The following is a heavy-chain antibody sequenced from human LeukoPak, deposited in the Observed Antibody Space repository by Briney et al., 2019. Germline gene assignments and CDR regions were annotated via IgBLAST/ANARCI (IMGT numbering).Heavy chain of an antibody. J-gene: IGHJ4*02. V-gene: IGHV3-74*01. Sequence: GGSLRLSCVASGFTFSRYWMHWVRQAPGKGLVWVSRINSDGRSTNYADSVKGRFSISRDNSKNTLYLQMNSLRAEDTAVYYCAKDLDGDYFDYWGQGTLVTVSS. CDR1: GFTFSRYW. CDR3: AKDLDGDYFDY. D-gene: IGHD4-17*01. CDR2: INSDGRST.